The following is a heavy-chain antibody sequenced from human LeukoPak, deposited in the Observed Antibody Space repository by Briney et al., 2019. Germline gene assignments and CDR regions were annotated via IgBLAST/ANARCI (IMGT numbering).Heavy chain of an antibody. CDR3: ARERTHIAAAGNPFDY. J-gene: IGHJ4*02. CDR2: IIPILGIA. Sequence: SVKVSCKASGGTFSSYAISWVRQAPGQGLEWMGRIIPILGIANYAQKFQGRVTITADKSTSTAYMELSSLRSEDTAVYYCARERTHIAAAGNPFDYWGQGTLVTVSS. V-gene: IGHV1-69*04. CDR1: GGTFSSYA. D-gene: IGHD6-13*01.